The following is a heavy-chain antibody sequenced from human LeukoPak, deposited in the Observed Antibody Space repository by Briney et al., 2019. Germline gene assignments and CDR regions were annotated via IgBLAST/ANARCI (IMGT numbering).Heavy chain of an antibody. V-gene: IGHV3-30*03. Sequence: PGRSLRLSCAASGFTFSNYGMHWVRQAPGKGLEWVAAVSSDGAQRYSVDSAKGRFIISRDNSRNTLFLQMNSLRIEDTAVYYCASGVLIWLGHTFDIWGQGTMVTVSS. CDR3: ASGVLIWLGHTFDI. CDR2: VSSDGAQR. D-gene: IGHD3-10*01. J-gene: IGHJ3*02. CDR1: GFTFSNYG.